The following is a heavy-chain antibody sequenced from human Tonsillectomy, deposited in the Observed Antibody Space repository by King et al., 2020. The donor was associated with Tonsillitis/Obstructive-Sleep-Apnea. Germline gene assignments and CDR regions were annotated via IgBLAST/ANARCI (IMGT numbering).Heavy chain of an antibody. V-gene: IGHV3-15*01. CDR2: IKSKTDGGTT. CDR1: GFTFSNAW. CDR3: TTGDVLRFLGGGY. Sequence: VQLVESGGGLVKPGGSLRLSCAASGFTFSNAWMSWVRQAPGKGLEWVGRIKSKTDGGTTDYAAPVKGSFTISRDDSKNTLYLQMNSLKTEDTAVYYCTTGDVLRFLGGGYWGQGTLVTVSS. D-gene: IGHD3-3*01. J-gene: IGHJ4*02.